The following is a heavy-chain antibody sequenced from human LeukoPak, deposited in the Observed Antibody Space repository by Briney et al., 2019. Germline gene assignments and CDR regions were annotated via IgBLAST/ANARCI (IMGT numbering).Heavy chain of an antibody. V-gene: IGHV3-21*01. CDR2: ISSSSSYI. D-gene: IGHD2-15*01. CDR3: AMSGGGGSCSN. J-gene: IGHJ4*02. Sequence: PGGTLRLSCAASGFTFSSYSMNWVRQAPGKGLEWVSSISSSSSYIYYADSVKGRFTISRDNAKNSLYLQMNSLRAEDTAVYYCAMSGGGGSCSNWGQGTLVTVSS. CDR1: GFTFSSYS.